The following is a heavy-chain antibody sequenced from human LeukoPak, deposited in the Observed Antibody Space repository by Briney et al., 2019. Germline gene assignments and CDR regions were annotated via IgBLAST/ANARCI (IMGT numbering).Heavy chain of an antibody. CDR1: GYSFTNYW. D-gene: IGHD3-9*01. CDR3: ARVPYYDTLTGSFNWFDP. J-gene: IGHJ5*02. Sequence: GESLKISCQGSGYSFTNYWIGWVRQMPGKGLEWMGIIHPTDSHTRYSPSFQGQVTISADKSITTAYLQWSSLKASDTAMYYCARVPYYDTLTGSFNWFDPWGQGTLVTVSS. V-gene: IGHV5-51*01. CDR2: IHPTDSHT.